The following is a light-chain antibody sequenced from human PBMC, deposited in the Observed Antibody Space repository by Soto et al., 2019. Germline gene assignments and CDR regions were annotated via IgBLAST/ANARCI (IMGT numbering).Light chain of an antibody. Sequence: QLVLTQSPSASASLGASVNLTCTLSSGHSSNAIAWHQQRPQKGPRYLMKIKSDGSHTKGDGIPDRFSGSSSGTERHLIISSLQSEDEADYYCQTWGTGIQGVFGGGTQLTVL. CDR1: SGHSSNA. V-gene: IGLV4-69*01. CDR2: IKSDGSH. CDR3: QTWGTGIQGV. J-gene: IGLJ3*02.